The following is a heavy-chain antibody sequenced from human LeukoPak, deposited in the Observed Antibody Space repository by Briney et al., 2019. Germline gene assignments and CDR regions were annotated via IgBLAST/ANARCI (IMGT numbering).Heavy chain of an antibody. CDR3: ARTRVRGLYYYYYMDV. J-gene: IGHJ6*03. V-gene: IGHV3-23*01. CDR2: ISGSATTT. Sequence: GGSLRLSCAASGFTFSNYAMSWVRQAPGKGLEWVSGISGSATTTYYADSVKGRFTISRDNSKNTLSLQMSTLRAEDTAVYYCARTRVRGLYYYYYMDVWGKGTTVTVSS. D-gene: IGHD1-14*01. CDR1: GFTFSNYA.